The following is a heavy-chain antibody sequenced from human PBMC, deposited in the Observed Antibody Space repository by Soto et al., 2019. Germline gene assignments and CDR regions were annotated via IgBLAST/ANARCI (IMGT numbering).Heavy chain of an antibody. J-gene: IGHJ6*02. V-gene: IGHV4-39*02. Sequence: SETLSLTCTVSGGSITSSSYYWGWIRQPPGKGLEWIGSIYYSGSTYYNPSLKSRVTISVDTSKNQFSLKLSSVTAADTAVYYCARDLWGYCGTDCYPLDVWGQGTTVTVSS. CDR1: GGSITSSSYY. CDR3: ARDLWGYCGTDCYPLDV. D-gene: IGHD2-21*02. CDR2: IYYSGST.